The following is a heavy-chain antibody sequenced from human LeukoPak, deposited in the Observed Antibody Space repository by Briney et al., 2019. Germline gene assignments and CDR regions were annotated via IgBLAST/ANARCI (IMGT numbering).Heavy chain of an antibody. D-gene: IGHD3-22*01. CDR3: AKYASYYDSSGIDY. CDR2: INPNSGGT. J-gene: IGHJ4*02. Sequence: ASVKVSCKASGYTFTGYYMHWVRQAPGQGLEWMGWINPNSGGTNYAQKFQGRVTMTRDTSISTAYMELSRLRSDDTAVYYCAKYASYYDSSGIDYWGQGTLVTVSS. CDR1: GYTFTGYY. V-gene: IGHV1-2*02.